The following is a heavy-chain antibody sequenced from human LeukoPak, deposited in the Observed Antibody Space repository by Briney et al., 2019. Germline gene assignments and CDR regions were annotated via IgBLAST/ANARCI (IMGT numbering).Heavy chain of an antibody. V-gene: IGHV4-59*01. Sequence: SETLSLTCSVSGGSISSYYWSWIRQPPGKGLEWIGYIYYSGSTNYNPSLKSRVTISVDTSKNQFSLKLSSVTAADTAVYYCAREIPWYYYDSSGYQGWFDPWGQGTLVTVSS. D-gene: IGHD3-22*01. CDR2: IYYSGST. CDR1: GGSISSYY. CDR3: AREIPWYYYDSSGYQGWFDP. J-gene: IGHJ5*02.